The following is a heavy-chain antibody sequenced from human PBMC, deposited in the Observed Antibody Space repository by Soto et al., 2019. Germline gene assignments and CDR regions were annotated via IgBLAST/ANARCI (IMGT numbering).Heavy chain of an antibody. Sequence: EVQLVESGGGLVQPGGSLRLSCAASGFTFSSYWMHWVRQAPGKGLVWVSRINRDGSSTNYADSVKGRFTISRDNAKNTLYLQMNSLRADDTAVYYCARYSSGWTALDYWGQGTLVTVSS. J-gene: IGHJ4*02. CDR3: ARYSSGWTALDY. CDR1: GFTFSSYW. D-gene: IGHD6-19*01. CDR2: INRDGSST. V-gene: IGHV3-74*01.